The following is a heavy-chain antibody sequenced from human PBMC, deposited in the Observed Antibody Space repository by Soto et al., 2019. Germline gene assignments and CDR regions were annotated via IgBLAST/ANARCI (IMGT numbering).Heavy chain of an antibody. CDR3: ASGMSRDGYNYHYYGMDV. CDR2: IIPIFGTA. V-gene: IGHV1-69*13. D-gene: IGHD5-12*01. CDR1: GGTFSSYA. Sequence: SVKVSCKASGGTFSSYAISWVRQAPGQGLEWMGGIIPIFGTANYAQKFQGRVTITADESTSTAYMELSSLRSEDTAVYYCASGMSRDGYNYHYYGMDVWGQGTTVTVSS. J-gene: IGHJ6*02.